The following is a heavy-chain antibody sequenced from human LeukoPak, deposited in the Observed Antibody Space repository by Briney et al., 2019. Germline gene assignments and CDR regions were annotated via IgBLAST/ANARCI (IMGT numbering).Heavy chain of an antibody. CDR3: ARGLGYEEDYFDY. CDR1: GGSISDYR. V-gene: IGHV4-59*01. CDR2: IYYSGST. J-gene: IGHJ4*02. D-gene: IGHD5-12*01. Sequence: SETLSLTCTVSGGSISDYRWSWIRQPPGKGLEWIGYIYYSGSTNYNPSLKSRISISTDTSKKQSSLKLSSVNAADTAVYYCARGLGYEEDYFDYWGQGTLVTVSS.